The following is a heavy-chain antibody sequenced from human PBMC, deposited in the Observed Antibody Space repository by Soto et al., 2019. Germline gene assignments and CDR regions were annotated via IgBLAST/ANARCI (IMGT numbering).Heavy chain of an antibody. CDR1: GFTFSSYS. J-gene: IGHJ4*02. CDR2: ISSSSSYI. CDR3: ARYIHYAAVEYYFDY. D-gene: IGHD4-17*01. V-gene: IGHV3-21*01. Sequence: SGGSLRLSCAASGFTFSSYSMNWVRQAPGKGLEWVSSISSSSSYIYYADSVKGRFTISRDNAKNSLYLQMNSLRAEDTAVYYCARYIHYAAVEYYFDYWGQGTLVTVSS.